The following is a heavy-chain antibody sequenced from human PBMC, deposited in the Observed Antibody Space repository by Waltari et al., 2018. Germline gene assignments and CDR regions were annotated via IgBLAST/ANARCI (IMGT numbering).Heavy chain of an antibody. Sequence: QVQLQQWGAGLLKPSETLSLTCAVYGGSFSGYYWRWIRQPPGKGLEWIGEINHSGSTNYNPSLKSRVTISVDTSKNQFSLKLSSVTAADTAVYYCARGVSGSTNRGGYYFDYWGQGTLVTVSS. V-gene: IGHV4-34*01. D-gene: IGHD7-27*01. CDR1: GGSFSGYY. J-gene: IGHJ4*02. CDR3: ARGVSGSTNRGGYYFDY. CDR2: INHSGST.